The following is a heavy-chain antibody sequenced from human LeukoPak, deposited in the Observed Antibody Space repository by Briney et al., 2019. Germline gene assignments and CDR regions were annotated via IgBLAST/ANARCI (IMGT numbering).Heavy chain of an antibody. CDR1: GYTFTSYD. J-gene: IGHJ4*02. D-gene: IGHD5-12*01. Sequence: GASVKVSCKASGYTFTSYDINWVRQATGQGLEWMGWMNPNSGNTGYAQKFQGRVTMTRNTSISTAYMELSSLRSEDTAVYYCARDRASYSGYLDDYWGQGTLVTVSS. CDR3: ARDRASYSGYLDDY. V-gene: IGHV1-8*01. CDR2: MNPNSGNT.